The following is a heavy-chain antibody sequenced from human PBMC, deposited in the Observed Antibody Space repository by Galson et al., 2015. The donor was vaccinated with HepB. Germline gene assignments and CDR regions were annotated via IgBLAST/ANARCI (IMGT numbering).Heavy chain of an antibody. CDR2: ISDDGSKK. Sequence: SLRLSCAASGFTFSSYAMHWVRQAPGKGLEWVALISDDGSKKFYADSVKGRFTISRDNSKKTLYLQMNSLRTEDTAVYYCAKEEGLGISDYWGQGTLVTVSS. CDR1: GFTFSSYA. V-gene: IGHV3-30*04. J-gene: IGHJ4*02. D-gene: IGHD7-27*01. CDR3: AKEEGLGISDY.